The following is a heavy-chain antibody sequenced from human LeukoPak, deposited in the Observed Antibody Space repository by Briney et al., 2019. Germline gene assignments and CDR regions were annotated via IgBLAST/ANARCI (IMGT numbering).Heavy chain of an antibody. CDR2: INHSGST. V-gene: IGHV4-34*01. D-gene: IGHD1-26*01. CDR3: ARRRSYWFTFDY. CDR1: GGSISSYY. J-gene: IGHJ4*02. Sequence: SETLSLTCTVSGGSISSYYWSWIRQPPGKGLEWIGEINHSGSTNYNPSLKSRVTISVDTSKNQFSLKLSSVTAADTAVYYCARRRSYWFTFDYWGQGTLVTVSS.